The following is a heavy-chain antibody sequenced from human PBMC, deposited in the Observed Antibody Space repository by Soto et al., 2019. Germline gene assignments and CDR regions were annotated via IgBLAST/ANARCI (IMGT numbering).Heavy chain of an antibody. CDR1: GFSFSTYA. CDR2: ISYDGSNT. D-gene: IGHD1-26*01. J-gene: IGHJ4*02. CDR3: AGENRGHQFDS. Sequence: QEQLVESGGGVVQPGRSLRVSCAASGFSFSTYAMHWVRQAPGKGLEWVAFISYDGSNTQYADSVKGRFTISRDNSRNTLYLQMDSLRAEDTAVYYCAGENRGHQFDSWGQGTLVTVSS. V-gene: IGHV3-30-3*01.